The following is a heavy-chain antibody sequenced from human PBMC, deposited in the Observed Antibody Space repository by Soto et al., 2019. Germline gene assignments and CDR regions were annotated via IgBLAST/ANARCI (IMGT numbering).Heavy chain of an antibody. CDR3: AVIHVDTAMVTVRDAFDI. J-gene: IGHJ3*02. Sequence: QVQLVQSGAEVKKPGASVKVSCKASGYTFTSYDINWVRQATGQGHEWMGWMNPNSGNTGYAQKFQGRVTMTRNTSISTAYMELSSLRSEDTAVYYCAVIHVDTAMVTVRDAFDIWGQGTMFTVSS. V-gene: IGHV1-8*01. CDR1: GYTFTSYD. D-gene: IGHD5-18*01. CDR2: MNPNSGNT.